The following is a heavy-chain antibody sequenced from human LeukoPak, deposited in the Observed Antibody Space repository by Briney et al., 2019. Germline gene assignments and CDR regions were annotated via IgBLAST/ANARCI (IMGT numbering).Heavy chain of an antibody. CDR1: GGSISSGGYY. J-gene: IGHJ2*01. CDR2: IYYSGST. CDR3: ARRLIGYCSSTSCDATYWYFDL. D-gene: IGHD2-2*03. Sequence: PSETLSLTCTVSGGSISSGGYYWSWIRQHPGKGLEWIGYIYYSGSTYYNPSLKSRVTISVDTSKNQFSLKLSSVTAADTAVYYCARRLIGYCSSTSCDATYWYFDLWGRGTLVTVSS. V-gene: IGHV4-31*03.